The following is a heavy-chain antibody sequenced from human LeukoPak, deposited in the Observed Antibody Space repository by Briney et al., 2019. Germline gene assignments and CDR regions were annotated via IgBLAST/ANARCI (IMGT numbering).Heavy chain of an antibody. CDR1: GGSISSYY. V-gene: IGHV4-59*12. CDR3: ASIPTYSSSPGGDFDY. J-gene: IGHJ4*02. Sequence: SETLSLTCTVSGGSISSYYWSWIRQPPGKGLEWIGYIYYSGSTNYNPSLKSRVTISVDTSKNQFSLKLSSVTAADTAVYYCASIPTYSSSPGGDFDYWGQGTLVTVSS. D-gene: IGHD6-6*01. CDR2: IYYSGST.